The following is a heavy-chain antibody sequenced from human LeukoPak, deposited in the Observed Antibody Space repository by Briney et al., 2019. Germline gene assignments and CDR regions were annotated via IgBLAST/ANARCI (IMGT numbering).Heavy chain of an antibody. CDR1: GFTFTNYY. V-gene: IGHV1-46*01. J-gene: IGHJ6*03. Sequence: GASVKVSCKASGFTFTNYYMHWVRQAPGQGLEWMGIINPSGHTTDYAQKFQGRVTMTRDTSISTAYMELSRLRSDDTAVYYCARGGPDIVVVPAAILFLYYYYMDVWGKGTTVTISS. D-gene: IGHD2-2*01. CDR2: INPSGHTT. CDR3: ARGGPDIVVVPAAILFLYYYYMDV.